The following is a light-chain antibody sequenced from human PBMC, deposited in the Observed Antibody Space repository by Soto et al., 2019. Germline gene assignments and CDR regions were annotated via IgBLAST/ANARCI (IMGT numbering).Light chain of an antibody. CDR1: QSVSSNY. CDR2: GAS. CDR3: QHGIT. Sequence: EIVLTQSPGTLSLSPGERATLSCRASQSVSSNYLAWYQQKPGQAPRLLIYGASSRATGIPDRFSGSGSGTDFTLTISGLEPEDFAVYYCQHGITFGPGTKVDIK. V-gene: IGKV3-20*01. J-gene: IGKJ3*01.